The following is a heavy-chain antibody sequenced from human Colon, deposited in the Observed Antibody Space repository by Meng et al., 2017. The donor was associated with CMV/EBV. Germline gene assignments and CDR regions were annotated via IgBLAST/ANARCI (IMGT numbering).Heavy chain of an antibody. CDR3: AKDLTAYYHTTGGADFSGMDV. CDR1: GFTFDDYV. D-gene: IGHD3-9*01. V-gene: IGHV3-9*01. Sequence: SLKISCVASGFTFDDYVIQWVRQSPGKGLEWVSSITWNSAWIDYADSVKGRFTVSRDNSKDSLYLQMNSLRVEDTALYYCAKDLTAYYHTTGGADFSGMDVWGLGTTVTVSS. CDR2: ITWNSAWI. J-gene: IGHJ6*02.